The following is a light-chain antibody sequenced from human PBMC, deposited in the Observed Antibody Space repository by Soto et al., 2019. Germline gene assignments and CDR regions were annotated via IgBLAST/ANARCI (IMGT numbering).Light chain of an antibody. CDR1: QDIIRH. Sequence: SISLSVATWVTITCRASQDIIRHLNWYQHKPGRAPRLLIYAASTLQSGVPSRFTGSGSGTEFTLTISGLQPEDFATYYCQHSYTVPIAFGQGTRLEIK. CDR2: AAS. V-gene: IGKV1-39*01. CDR3: QHSYTVPIA. J-gene: IGKJ5*01.